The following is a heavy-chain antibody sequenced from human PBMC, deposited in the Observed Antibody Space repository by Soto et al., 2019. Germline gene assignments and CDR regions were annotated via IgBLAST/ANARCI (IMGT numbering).Heavy chain of an antibody. CDR1: GFTFSTYI. CDR3: AREGVGRDYGESFDY. J-gene: IGHJ4*02. CDR2: INGNSRYI. D-gene: IGHD4-17*01. V-gene: IGHV3-21*06. Sequence: GGSLRLSCAASGFTFSTYIMNWVRQPPGRGLKWVSSINGNSRYIYYGDSVKGRFTISRDNAKNSLYLQINSLRDEDTAVYYCAREGVGRDYGESFDYWGQGTLVTVSS.